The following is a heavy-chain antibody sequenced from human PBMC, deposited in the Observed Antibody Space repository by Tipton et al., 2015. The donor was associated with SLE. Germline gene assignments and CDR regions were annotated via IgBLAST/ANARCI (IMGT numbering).Heavy chain of an antibody. V-gene: IGHV3-48*03. CDR2: ISSSGSTI. J-gene: IGHJ4*02. Sequence: GSLRLSCAASGFTFSSYEMNWVRQAPGKGPEWVSYISSSGSTIYYADSVKGRFTISRDNAKNSLYLQMNSLRAEDTAVYYCAREGRGTPDYWGQGTLVTVSS. D-gene: IGHD5-24*01. CDR1: GFTFSSYE. CDR3: AREGRGTPDY.